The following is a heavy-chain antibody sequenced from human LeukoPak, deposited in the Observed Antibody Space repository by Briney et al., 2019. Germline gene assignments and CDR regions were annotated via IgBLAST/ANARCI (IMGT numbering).Heavy chain of an antibody. CDR3: AKDSYYESSVYYSAEYFQH. V-gene: IGHV3-23*01. CDR1: GFTFSSYA. Sequence: GGSLRLSCAASGFTFSSYAMSWVSQAPGKGLEWVSAISGSGGGTYYADSVKGRFTISRDNSKYTLYLQMNSLRAQDTVVYYCAKDSYYESSVYYSAEYFQHWGQGTLVTVSS. D-gene: IGHD3-22*01. J-gene: IGHJ1*01. CDR2: ISGSGGGT.